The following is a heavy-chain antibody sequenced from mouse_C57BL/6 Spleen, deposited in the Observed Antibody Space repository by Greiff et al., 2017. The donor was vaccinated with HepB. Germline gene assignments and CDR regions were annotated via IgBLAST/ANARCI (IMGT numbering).Heavy chain of an antibody. V-gene: IGHV1-50*01. D-gene: IGHD2-5*01. CDR3: ARYSTLFDY. CDR2: IDPSDSYT. CDR1: GYTFTSYW. J-gene: IGHJ2*01. Sequence: QVQLKQPGAELVKPGASVKLSCKASGYTFTSYWMQWVKQRPGQGLEWIGEIDPSDSYTNYNQKFKGKATLTVDTSSSTAYMQLSSLTSEDSAVYYCARYSTLFDYWGQGTTLTVSS.